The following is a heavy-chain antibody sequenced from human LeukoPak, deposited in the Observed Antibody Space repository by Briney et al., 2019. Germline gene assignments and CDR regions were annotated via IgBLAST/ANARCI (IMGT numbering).Heavy chain of an antibody. J-gene: IGHJ4*02. Sequence: SETLSLTCTVSGGSISSGDYYWSWIRQPPGKGLEWIGYIYYSGSPYYNPSLKSRVTISVDTSKNQFSLKLSSVTAADTAVYYCAVTYGDYPFDYWGQGTLVTVSS. D-gene: IGHD4-17*01. CDR3: AVTYGDYPFDY. CDR1: GGSISSGDYY. CDR2: IYYSGSP. V-gene: IGHV4-30-4*01.